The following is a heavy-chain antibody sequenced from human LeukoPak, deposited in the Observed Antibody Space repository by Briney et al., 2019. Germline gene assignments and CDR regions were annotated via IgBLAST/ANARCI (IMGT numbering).Heavy chain of an antibody. J-gene: IGHJ4*02. CDR1: GGSISNYY. D-gene: IGHD3-3*01. Sequence: DPSETLSLTCTVSGGSISNYYWNWIRQPPGKGLEWIGYIYYTGNTNYNPSLKSRVTISVDTSKNQFSLKLSSVTAADTAVYYCARGFTNDFWSGYQTQFDYWGQGTLVTVSS. CDR2: IYYTGNT. V-gene: IGHV4-59*01. CDR3: ARGFTNDFWSGYQTQFDY.